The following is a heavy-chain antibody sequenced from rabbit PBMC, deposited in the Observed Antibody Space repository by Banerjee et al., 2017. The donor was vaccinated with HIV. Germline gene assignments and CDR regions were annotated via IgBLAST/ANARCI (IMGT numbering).Heavy chain of an antibody. Sequence: QEQLEESGGDLVKPEGSLTLTCTASGFSFSSGYWICWVRQAPGKGLEWIGCIYTGSGGGTYYASWAKGRFTISKTSSTAVTLQMTSLTAADTATYFCARGYTIGHGLWGPGTLVTVS. CDR2: IYTGSGGGT. CDR1: GFSFSSGYW. CDR3: ARGYTIGHGL. D-gene: IGHD1-1*01. V-gene: IGHV1S45*01. J-gene: IGHJ4*01.